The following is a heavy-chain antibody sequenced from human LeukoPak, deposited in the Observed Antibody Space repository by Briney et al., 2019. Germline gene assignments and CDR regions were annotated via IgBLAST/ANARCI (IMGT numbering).Heavy chain of an antibody. D-gene: IGHD3-10*01. CDR3: ARDRSFFDY. J-gene: IGHJ4*02. CDR2: ISAYNGNT. CDR1: GYTFSSYG. V-gene: IGHV1-18*01. Sequence: GASVKVSCKASGYTFSSYGISWVRQAPGQRLEWMGWISAYNGNTNYAQKLQDRVTMTTDTSTNTAYMELRSLRSDDTAVYYCARDRSFFDYWGQGTLVTVSS.